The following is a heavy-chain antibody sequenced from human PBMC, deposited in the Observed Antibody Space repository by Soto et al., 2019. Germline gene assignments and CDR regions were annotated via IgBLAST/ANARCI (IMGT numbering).Heavy chain of an antibody. V-gene: IGHV3-23*01. CDR1: GFTFSTYA. CDR3: AKDPGNARYFDC. CDR2: LNGGANGP. Sequence: EVQLLESGGGLVQPGGSLRLSCTASGFTFSTYAMSWVRQAPGRGLEGVSSLNGGANGPRYADSVKGRFTISRDNSKSTLYLQMNSLSADDTAVYYCAKDPGNARYFDCWGQGTLVTVSS. J-gene: IGHJ4*02.